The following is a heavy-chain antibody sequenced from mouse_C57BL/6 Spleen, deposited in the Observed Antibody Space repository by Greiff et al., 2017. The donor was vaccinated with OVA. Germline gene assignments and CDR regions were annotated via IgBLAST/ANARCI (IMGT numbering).Heavy chain of an antibody. J-gene: IGHJ2*01. CDR2: IDPSDSYT. V-gene: IGHV1-50*01. CDR3: ARPSREYFDY. CDR1: GYTFTSYW. Sequence: QVQLQQPGAELVKPGASVKLSCKASGYTFTSYWMQWVKQRPGQGLGWIGEIDPSDSYTNYNQKFKGKATLTVDTSSSTAYMQLSSLTSEDSAVYYCARPSREYFDYWGQGTTLTVSS.